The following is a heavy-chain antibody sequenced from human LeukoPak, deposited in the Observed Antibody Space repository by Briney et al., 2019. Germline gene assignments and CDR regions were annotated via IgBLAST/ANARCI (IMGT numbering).Heavy chain of an antibody. J-gene: IGHJ4*02. Sequence: SETLSLTCAVYGGSFSGYYWSWIRQPPGKGLEWIGEINHSGSTNYNPSLKSRVTISVDTSKNQFSRKLSSVTAADTAVYYCARGGFWSVYYTRYFDYWGQGTLVTVSS. CDR3: ARGGFWSVYYTRYFDY. V-gene: IGHV4-34*01. CDR1: GGSFSGYY. CDR2: INHSGST. D-gene: IGHD3-3*01.